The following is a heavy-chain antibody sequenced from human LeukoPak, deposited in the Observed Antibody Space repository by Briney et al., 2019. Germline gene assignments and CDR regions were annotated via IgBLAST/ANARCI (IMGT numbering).Heavy chain of an antibody. CDR2: INSGGDT. CDR3: ARGKSGYTFCPLDS. V-gene: IGHV3-53*01. CDR1: GFTVSSNS. J-gene: IGHJ4*02. D-gene: IGHD5-18*01. Sequence: GGSLTLSCAASGFTVSSNSMSWVRQAPGKGLEWVSVINSGGDTYYTDSVKGRFTISRDNSKNTLYLQMNSLRAEDTAVYFCARGKSGYTFCPLDSWGQGTLVTVSS.